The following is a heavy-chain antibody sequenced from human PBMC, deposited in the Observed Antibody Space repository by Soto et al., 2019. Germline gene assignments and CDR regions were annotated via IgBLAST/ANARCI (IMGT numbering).Heavy chain of an antibody. CDR3: AREVFCSSSSCQVRYGMDI. CDR2: INSGGST. J-gene: IGHJ6*02. CDR1: GFTVSSHY. V-gene: IGHV3-53*01. D-gene: IGHD2-2*01. Sequence: GGSLRLSCAPSGFTVSSHYMSWVRQAPGKGLEWVSVINSGGSTYYADSVKGRFTISRDHSRNTLYLQMNSLRVEDTAVYYCAREVFCSSSSCQVRYGMDIWGQGTTVTVSS.